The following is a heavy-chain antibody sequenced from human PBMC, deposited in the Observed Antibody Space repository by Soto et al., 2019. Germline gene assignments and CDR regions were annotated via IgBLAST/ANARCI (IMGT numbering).Heavy chain of an antibody. D-gene: IGHD2-2*01. J-gene: IGHJ6*02. CDR2: IKQDGSET. Sequence: ESLSVSCAASGFTLSRYEMSCVRHTRGRGLEWLANIKQDGSETYSVDSAKGRFTSSRDNAKNSLYLQMNRLSAEDTAVYYCAREQLTLSEYYYYYGMDVWGQGTTVTVSS. V-gene: IGHV3-7*01. CDR3: AREQLTLSEYYYYYGMDV. CDR1: GFTLSRYE.